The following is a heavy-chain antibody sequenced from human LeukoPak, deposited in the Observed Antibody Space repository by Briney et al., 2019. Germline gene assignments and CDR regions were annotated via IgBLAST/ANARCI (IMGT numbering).Heavy chain of an antibody. V-gene: IGHV1-2*02. CDR2: INPDSGGT. D-gene: IGHD3-16*01. J-gene: IGHJ3*02. CDR1: GGTFSSYA. CDR3: ARDGLGGSGAFDI. Sequence: ASVKVSCKASGGTFSSYAISWVRQAPGQGLEWMGWINPDSGGTNYAQKFQGGVTMTRDTSISTAYMELSRLRSDDTAVYYCARDGLGGSGAFDIWGQGTMVTVSS.